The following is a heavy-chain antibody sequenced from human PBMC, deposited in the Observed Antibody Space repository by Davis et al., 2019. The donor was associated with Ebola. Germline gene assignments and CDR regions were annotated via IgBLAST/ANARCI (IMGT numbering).Heavy chain of an antibody. CDR2: INLNSGGT. D-gene: IGHD3-10*01. J-gene: IGHJ5*02. Sequence: SVPVSRLASVYTFTDYYMHSARQAPGQGLVWMGQINLNSGGTDYAQKFQGRVTLTRDTSISTAYMELSRLRSDDTAVYYCARERMVRGSNWFDPWGPGSLITVSS. V-gene: IGHV1-2*06. CDR3: ARERMVRGSNWFDP. CDR1: VYTFTDYY.